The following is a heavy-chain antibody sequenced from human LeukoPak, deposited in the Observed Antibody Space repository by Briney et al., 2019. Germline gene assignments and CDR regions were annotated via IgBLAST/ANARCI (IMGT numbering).Heavy chain of an antibody. D-gene: IGHD5-18*01. Sequence: YPSETLSLTCTVSGGSISSSSYYWGWIRQPPGNGLEWIGSIYYSGSTYYNPSLKSRVTISVDTSKNQFSLRLTSVTAADTAVYYCAREVAGIQLFDYWGQGTLVTVSS. CDR3: AREVAGIQLFDY. V-gene: IGHV4-39*02. CDR2: IYYSGST. J-gene: IGHJ4*02. CDR1: GGSISSSSYY.